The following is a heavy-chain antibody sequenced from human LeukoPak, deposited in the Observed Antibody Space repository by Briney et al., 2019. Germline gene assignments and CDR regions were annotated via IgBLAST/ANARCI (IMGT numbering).Heavy chain of an antibody. D-gene: IGHD6-19*01. J-gene: IGHJ3*02. CDR2: IGSSGTTM. V-gene: IGHV3-48*03. CDR3: AREAVGDAFDI. CDR1: GFTFRNYD. Sequence: GRSLGLSCEASGFTFRNYDMHWVRQAPGKGLEWVSYIGSSGTTMYYADSVMGRFTVSRDNAKNSLFLQMNSLRAEDTAVYYCAREAVGDAFDIWGQGTMVTVSS.